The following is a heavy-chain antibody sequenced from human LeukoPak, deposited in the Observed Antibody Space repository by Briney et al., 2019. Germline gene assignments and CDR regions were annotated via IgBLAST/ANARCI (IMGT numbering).Heavy chain of an antibody. D-gene: IGHD3-22*01. Sequence: PSETLSLTCTVSGGSISSGSYYWSWIRQPAGKGLEWIGRIYTSGSTNYNPSLKSRVTISVDTSKNQFSLKLSSVTAADTAVYYCARERSGYLYYFDYWGQGTLVTVSS. V-gene: IGHV4-61*02. J-gene: IGHJ4*02. CDR1: GGSISSGSYY. CDR3: ARERSGYLYYFDY. CDR2: IYTSGST.